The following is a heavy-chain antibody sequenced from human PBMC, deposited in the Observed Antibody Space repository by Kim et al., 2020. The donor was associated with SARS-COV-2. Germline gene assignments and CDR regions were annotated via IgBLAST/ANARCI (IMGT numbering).Heavy chain of an antibody. D-gene: IGHD6-19*01. J-gene: IGHJ4*02. CDR3: ARSIGQWLVLPFDY. Sequence: YSQKFQGRVTITRDKSASTAYMELSSLRSEDTAVYYCARSIGQWLVLPFDYWGQGTLVTVSS. V-gene: IGHV1-3*01.